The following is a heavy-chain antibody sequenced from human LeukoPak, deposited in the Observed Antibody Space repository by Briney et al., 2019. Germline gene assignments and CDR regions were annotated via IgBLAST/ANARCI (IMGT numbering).Heavy chain of an antibody. D-gene: IGHD3-10*01. CDR1: GGSISSGGYY. CDR2: IYHSGST. Sequence: SQTLSLTCTVSGGSISSGGYYWSWIRQPPGKGLEWIGYIYHSGSTYYNPSLKSRVTISVDTSKNQFSLKLSSVTAADTAVYYCARSELLWFGGVNSGFDNWGQGTLVTVSS. V-gene: IGHV4-30-2*02. J-gene: IGHJ4*02. CDR3: ARSELLWFGGVNSGFDN.